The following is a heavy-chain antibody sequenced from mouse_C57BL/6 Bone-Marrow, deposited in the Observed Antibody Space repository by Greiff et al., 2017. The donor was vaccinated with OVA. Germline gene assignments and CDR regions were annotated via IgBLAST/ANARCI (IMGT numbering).Heavy chain of an antibody. J-gene: IGHJ2*01. Sequence: VQGVESGAELVRPGTSVKMSCKASGYTFTNYWIGWAKQRPGHGLEWIGDIYPGGGYTNYNEKFKGKATLTADKSSSTAYMQFSSLTSEDSAIYYCARSGYYLYYFDYWGQGTTLTVSS. CDR2: IYPGGGYT. CDR1: GYTFTNYW. D-gene: IGHD2-3*01. V-gene: IGHV1-63*01. CDR3: ARSGYYLYYFDY.